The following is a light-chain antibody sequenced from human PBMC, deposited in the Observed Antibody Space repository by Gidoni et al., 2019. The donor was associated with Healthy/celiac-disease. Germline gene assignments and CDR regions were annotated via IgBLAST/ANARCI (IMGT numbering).Light chain of an antibody. CDR1: ALPKQY. CDR2: KDS. Sequence: SYELPQPPSVSVSPGQTARITCSGDALPKQYAYWYQQKPGQAPVLVIYKDSERPAGIPERFSGSSSGTTVTLTSSGVQAEDEADYYCQSADSSGTWVFGGGTKLTVL. CDR3: QSADSSGTWV. V-gene: IGLV3-25*03. J-gene: IGLJ3*02.